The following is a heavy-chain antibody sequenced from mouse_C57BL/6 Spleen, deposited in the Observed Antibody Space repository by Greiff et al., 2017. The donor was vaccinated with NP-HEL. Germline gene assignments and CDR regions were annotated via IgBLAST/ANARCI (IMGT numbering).Heavy chain of an antibody. V-gene: IGHV1-15*01. J-gene: IGHJ4*01. CDR1: GYTFTDYE. Sequence: VQLQQSGAELVRPGASVTLSCKASGYTFTDYEMHWVKQTPVHGLDWIGAIDPETGGTAYNQKFKGKAILTADKSSSTAYMELRSLTSADSAVYYGTRTITTVVAPMDYWGQGTSVTVSS. D-gene: IGHD1-1*01. CDR2: IDPETGGT. CDR3: TRTITTVVAPMDY.